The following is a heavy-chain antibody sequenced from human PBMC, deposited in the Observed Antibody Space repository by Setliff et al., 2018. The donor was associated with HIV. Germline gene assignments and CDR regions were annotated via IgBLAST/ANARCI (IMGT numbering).Heavy chain of an antibody. Sequence: SVKVSCKASGGTFSSYAISWVRQAPGQGLEWMGGIIPIFGTANYAQKFQGRATITADESTSTAYMELSSLRSEDTAVYYCARDRSNYVGLDAFDIWGQGTMVTVSS. V-gene: IGHV1-69*13. CDR2: IIPIFGTA. D-gene: IGHD4-4*01. J-gene: IGHJ3*02. CDR3: ARDRSNYVGLDAFDI. CDR1: GGTFSSYA.